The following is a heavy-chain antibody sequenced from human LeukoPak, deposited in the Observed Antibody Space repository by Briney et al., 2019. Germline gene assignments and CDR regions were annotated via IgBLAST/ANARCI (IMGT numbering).Heavy chain of an antibody. CDR3: ARGVRAVAGTGLDY. CDR1: GGSFSGYY. Sequence: SETLSLTCAVYGGSFSGYYWSWFRQPPGKGLEWIGEINHSGSTNYNPSLKGRVTISVDTSKNQFSLKLSSVTAADTAVYYCARGVRAVAGTGLDYWGQGTLVTVSS. CDR2: INHSGST. D-gene: IGHD6-19*01. V-gene: IGHV4-34*01. J-gene: IGHJ4*02.